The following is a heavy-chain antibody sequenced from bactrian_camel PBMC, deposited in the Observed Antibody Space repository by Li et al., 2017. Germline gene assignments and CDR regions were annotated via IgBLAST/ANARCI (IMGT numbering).Heavy chain of an antibody. Sequence: VQLVESGGGLVQAGGSLRLSCTARGFTFNRCGVDWYRQAPGKEREFVSSISSTGILTYADSVKGRFTLSQESDQSTLYLTNLKPEDTAMYFCKAAGHGSCWVPDDYWGQGTQVTVS. D-gene: IGHD6*01. V-gene: IGHV3S53*01. CDR2: ISSTGIL. CDR3: KAAGHGSCWVPDDY. CDR1: GFTFNRCG. J-gene: IGHJ4*01.